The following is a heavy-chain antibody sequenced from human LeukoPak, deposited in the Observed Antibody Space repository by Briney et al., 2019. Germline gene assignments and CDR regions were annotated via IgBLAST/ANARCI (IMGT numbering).Heavy chain of an antibody. J-gene: IGHJ4*02. CDR3: ASHFYDFWSAYLDY. CDR1: GGSISNSSYY. Sequence: SENLSLTCTVSGGSISNSSYYWGWIRQPPGKGLQWIGSIFYSGSTYYNPSLRSRVIISVDTSKNQFSLKLSSVTAADTAVYYCASHFYDFWSAYLDYWGQGTLVTVSP. CDR2: IFYSGST. V-gene: IGHV4-39*01. D-gene: IGHD3-3*01.